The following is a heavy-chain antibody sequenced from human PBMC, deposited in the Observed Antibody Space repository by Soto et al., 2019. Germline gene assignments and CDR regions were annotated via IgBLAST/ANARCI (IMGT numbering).Heavy chain of an antibody. V-gene: IGHV4-30-4*01. D-gene: IGHD3-22*01. CDR2: IYYSGST. CDR3: ARVKVTSYYYDSSGYSALAADAFDI. CDR1: GGSISSGDYY. Sequence: QVQLQESGPGLVKPSQTLSLTCTVSGGSISSGDYYWSWIRQPPGKGLEWIGYIYYSGSTYYNPSLKSRVNISVDPSKHQFSRQLSSVTAADTAVYYCARVKVTSYYYDSSGYSALAADAFDIWGQGTMVTVSS. J-gene: IGHJ3*02.